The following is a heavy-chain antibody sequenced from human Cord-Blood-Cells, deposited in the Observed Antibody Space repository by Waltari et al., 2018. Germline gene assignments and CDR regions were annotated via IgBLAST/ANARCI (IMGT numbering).Heavy chain of an antibody. CDR2: IRSKANSYAT. CDR3: TGESTSLYGMDV. Sequence: EVQLVESGGGLVQPGGSLKLSCAASGFTFSGSAIPRVRQASGKGLEWVGRIRSKANSYATAYAASVKGRFTISRDDSKNTAYLQMNSLKTEDTAVYYCTGESTSLYGMDVWGQGTTVTVSS. D-gene: IGHD2-2*01. V-gene: IGHV3-73*02. J-gene: IGHJ6*02. CDR1: GFTFSGSA.